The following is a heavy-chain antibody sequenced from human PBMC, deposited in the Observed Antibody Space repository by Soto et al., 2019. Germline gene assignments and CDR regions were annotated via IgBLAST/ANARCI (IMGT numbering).Heavy chain of an antibody. V-gene: IGHV3-23*01. CDR1: GFTFSSYA. D-gene: IGHD6-19*01. J-gene: IGHJ6*02. CDR3: AKDLESSGWYALYYYGMDV. CDR2: ISGSGGST. Sequence: GGSLRLSCAASGFTFSSYAMSWVRQAPGKGLEWVSAISGSGGSTYYADSVKGRFTISRDNSKNTLYLQMNSLRAEDTAVYYSAKDLESSGWYALYYYGMDVWGQGTTVTVSS.